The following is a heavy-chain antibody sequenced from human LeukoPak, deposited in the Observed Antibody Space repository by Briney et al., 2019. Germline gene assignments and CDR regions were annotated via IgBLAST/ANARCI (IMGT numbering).Heavy chain of an antibody. CDR1: GYTFTSYG. CDR2: ISAYNGNT. J-gene: IGHJ4*02. Sequence: ASVKVSCKASGYTFTSYGISWVRQAPGQGLEWMGWISAYNGNTNYAQKLQGRVTMTTDTSTSTAYMELRSLRSDDTAVYYCVRSEDIVVVVAAYLHYWGQGTLVTVSS. V-gene: IGHV1-18*01. D-gene: IGHD2-15*01. CDR3: VRSEDIVVVVAAYLHY.